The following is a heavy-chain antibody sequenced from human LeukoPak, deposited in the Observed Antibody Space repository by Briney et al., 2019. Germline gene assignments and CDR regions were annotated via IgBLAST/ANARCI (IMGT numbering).Heavy chain of an antibody. CDR2: IRYDGTNR. CDR1: GFTFSSYV. Sequence: GGSLRLSCAASGFTFSSYVMHWVRQAPGKGLEWVAFIRYDGTNRYYADSVKGRFTISRDNSKNTLYLQMNSLRAGDTAVYYCAKSTIVGATVDAFDIGGQGTIVTVSS. CDR3: AKSTIVGATVDAFDI. D-gene: IGHD1-26*01. V-gene: IGHV3-30*02. J-gene: IGHJ3*02.